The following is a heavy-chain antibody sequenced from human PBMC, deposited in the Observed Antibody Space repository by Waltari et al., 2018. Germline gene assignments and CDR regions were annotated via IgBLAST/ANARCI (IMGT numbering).Heavy chain of an antibody. CDR3: ARDRGRGLYLDT. CDR1: GDSVSSTYW. J-gene: IGHJ5*02. V-gene: IGHV4-4*02. Sequence: QLQLQESGPGLVKPSGTLSLTCAVSGDSVSSTYWWSWVRQSPQKGLEWLGQVYGSGKSNYNPSFASRVIISLDTSNNQFSLTVTSATAADTAVYYCARDRGRGLYLDTWGPGTMVTVSP. CDR2: VYGSGKS. D-gene: IGHD2-15*01.